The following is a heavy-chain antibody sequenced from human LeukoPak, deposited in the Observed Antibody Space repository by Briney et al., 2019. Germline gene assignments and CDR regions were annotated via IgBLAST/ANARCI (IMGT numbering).Heavy chain of an antibody. CDR3: ARSDTYGIALYFDY. CDR2: IYTSGST. V-gene: IGHV4-4*07. J-gene: IGHJ4*02. CDR1: GGSISSYY. D-gene: IGHD5-18*01. Sequence: PSETLSLTCTVSGGSISSYYWSWIRQPAGKGLEWIGRIYTSGSTNYNPSLKSRVTMSVDTSKNQFSLKLGSVTAADTAEYYCARSDTYGIALYFDYWGQGTLVTVSS.